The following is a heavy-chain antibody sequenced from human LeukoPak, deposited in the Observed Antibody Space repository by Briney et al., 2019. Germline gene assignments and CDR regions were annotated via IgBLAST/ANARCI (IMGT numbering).Heavy chain of an antibody. CDR2: IYYSGST. V-gene: IGHV4-59*08. Sequence: SETLSLTCTVSGGSISSYYWSWIRQPSGKGLEWIGYIYYSGSTNYNPSLKSRVTLSVDTSKNQFSLKLSSVTAADTAVYYCARRSITIFGAPIRRPYYGMDVWGQGTTVTVSS. D-gene: IGHD3-3*01. CDR3: ARRSITIFGAPIRRPYYGMDV. CDR1: GGSISSYY. J-gene: IGHJ6*02.